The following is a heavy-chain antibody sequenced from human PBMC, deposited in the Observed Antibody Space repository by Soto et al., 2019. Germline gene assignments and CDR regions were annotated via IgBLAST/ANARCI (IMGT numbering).Heavy chain of an antibody. CDR2: IYYSGST. Sequence: SETLSLTCTVSGGSISSYYWSWIRQPPGKGLEWIGYIYYSGSTNYNPSLKSRVTISVDTSKNQFSLKLSSVTAADTAVYYCARFKAFSGNNWFDPWGQGTLVTVSS. CDR3: ARFKAFSGNNWFDP. D-gene: IGHD3-10*01. CDR1: GGSISSYY. J-gene: IGHJ5*02. V-gene: IGHV4-59*12.